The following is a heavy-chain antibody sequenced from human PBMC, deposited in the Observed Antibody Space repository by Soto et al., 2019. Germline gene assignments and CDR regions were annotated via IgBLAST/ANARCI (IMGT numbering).Heavy chain of an antibody. CDR2: ISYDGSEK. J-gene: IGHJ5*01. D-gene: IGHD2-15*01. CDR1: GFPFNSYG. Sequence: PGGSLRLSCATSGFPFNSYGMHWVRQAPGKGLEWVAVISYDGSEKYCADSVKGRFTISRDNSKNTLYLQMNSLRVEDTAVYYCAKDRVVRMILRPPGWFDYWGQGTRVTASS. V-gene: IGHV3-30*18. CDR3: AKDRVVRMILRPPGWFDY.